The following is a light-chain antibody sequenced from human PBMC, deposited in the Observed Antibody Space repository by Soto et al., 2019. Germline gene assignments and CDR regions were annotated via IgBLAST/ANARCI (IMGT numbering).Light chain of an antibody. J-gene: IGKJ2*01. Sequence: DIQMTQSPASLSASVGDSVTITCRASQNIFSFLGWYQHKPGKAPELLISAASNLETGVPSRFSGSGSGTDFTFTISSLQPEDIATYYCQQYDNLPYTFXQGTKADIK. CDR2: AAS. CDR1: QNIFSF. V-gene: IGKV1-33*01. CDR3: QQYDNLPYT.